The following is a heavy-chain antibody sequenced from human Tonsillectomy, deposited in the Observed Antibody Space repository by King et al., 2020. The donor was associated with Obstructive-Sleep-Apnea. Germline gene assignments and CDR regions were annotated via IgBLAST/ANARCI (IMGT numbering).Heavy chain of an antibody. CDR1: GFTFSDYY. CDR2: VSGTGHSL. V-gene: IGHV3-11*01. J-gene: IGHJ4*02. CDR3: TRGVFSDF. Sequence: VQLVESGGGLVKPGGSLRLSCAASGFTFSDYYMNWIRQSPGKGLEWLAFVSGTGHSLYYADSVRGRFTISRDNDKNSLSLQMNSLRAADTDIYYCTRGVFSDFWGRGTLVTVSS. D-gene: IGHD3-16*01.